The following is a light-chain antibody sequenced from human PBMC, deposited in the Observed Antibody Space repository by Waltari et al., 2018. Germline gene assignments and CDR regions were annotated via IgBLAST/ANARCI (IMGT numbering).Light chain of an antibody. CDR3: GTWDSSLSGAV. CDR2: EDT. CDR1: SPNIGKNY. J-gene: IGLJ7*01. V-gene: IGLV1-51*02. Sequence: QSVLTHPPSVSAAPGQRVTIPCSGRSPNIGKNYVSWYRQFPGSAPKLLIYEDTERPAGVPGRFSGSKSGTSATLDITGLQPGDEAEYYCGTWDSSLSGAVFGGGTLLTVL.